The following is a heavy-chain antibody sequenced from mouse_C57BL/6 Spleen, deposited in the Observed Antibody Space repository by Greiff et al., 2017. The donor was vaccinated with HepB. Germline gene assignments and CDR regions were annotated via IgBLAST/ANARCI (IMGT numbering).Heavy chain of an antibody. J-gene: IGHJ4*01. Sequence: EVQLQQSGPELVKPGASVKISCKASGYTFTDYYMNWVKQSHGKSLEWIGDINPNNGGTSYNQKFKGKATLTVDKSSSTAYMELRSLTSEDSAVYYCARGPFYDGYYGYAMDYWGQGTSVTVSS. D-gene: IGHD2-3*01. CDR1: GYTFTDYY. V-gene: IGHV1-26*01. CDR2: INPNNGGT. CDR3: ARGPFYDGYYGYAMDY.